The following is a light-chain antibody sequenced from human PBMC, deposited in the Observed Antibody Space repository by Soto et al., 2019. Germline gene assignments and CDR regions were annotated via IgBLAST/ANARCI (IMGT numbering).Light chain of an antibody. V-gene: IGKV1-5*03. CDR1: QNINTW. Sequence: DIQMTQSPTTVSASVGDRVTITCRASQNINTWLAWYQQKPGKAPKLLILKASTLESGVPSRFRGSGSGTEFTLTISSLQPDDLGTYYCQQYNNYFWAFGQGTRVEIK. CDR3: QQYNNYFWA. J-gene: IGKJ1*01. CDR2: KAS.